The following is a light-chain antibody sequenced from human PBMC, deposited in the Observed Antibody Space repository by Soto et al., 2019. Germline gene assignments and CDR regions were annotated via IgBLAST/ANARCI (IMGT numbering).Light chain of an antibody. CDR1: SSDVGGYNY. J-gene: IGLJ3*02. V-gene: IGLV2-14*01. Sequence: QSALTQPASVSGSPGQSITISCTGTSSDVGGYNYVSWYQQHPGKAPKLMIYEVSNRPLGVSNHFSGSKSGNTASLTISGLQAEDEADYYCSSYTSRSTLVFGGGTKLTVL. CDR3: SSYTSRSTLV. CDR2: EVS.